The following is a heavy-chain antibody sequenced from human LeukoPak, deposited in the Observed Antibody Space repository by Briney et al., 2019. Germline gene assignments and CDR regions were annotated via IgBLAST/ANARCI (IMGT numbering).Heavy chain of an antibody. V-gene: IGHV3-21*01. J-gene: IGHJ3*01. CDR1: GFTFSSYE. Sequence: GGSLRLSCAASGFTFSSYEMNWVRQAPGKGLEWVSSIGTSTSYIYYADSVKGRFTISRDNAKNSLYLQMNSLRAEDTAVYYCARDMADSSVYYYEFSSLNPWGQGTMVTVSS. CDR3: ARDMADSSVYYYEFSSLNP. D-gene: IGHD3-22*01. CDR2: IGTSTSYI.